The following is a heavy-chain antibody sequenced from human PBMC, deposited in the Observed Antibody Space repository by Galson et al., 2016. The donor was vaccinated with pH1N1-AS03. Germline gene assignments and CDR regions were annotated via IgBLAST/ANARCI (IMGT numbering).Heavy chain of an antibody. CDR1: GYIFTGFY. CDR2: INTDSGVT. CDR3: ARDPRGPCTSATCPTTYYVGMDV. Sequence: SVKVSCKASGYIFTGFYVHWVRQAPGQGLEWMGWINTDSGVTNYAQKFEAWVTMTRDTSVSTAYMELYGLKSDDTAVYYCARDPRGPCTSATCPTTYYVGMDVWGQGTTVIVSS. V-gene: IGHV1-2*04. J-gene: IGHJ6*02. D-gene: IGHD2-2*01.